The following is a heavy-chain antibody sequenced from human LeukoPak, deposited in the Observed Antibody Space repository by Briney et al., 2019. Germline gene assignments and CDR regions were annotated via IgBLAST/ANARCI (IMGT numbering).Heavy chain of an antibody. D-gene: IGHD4-17*01. J-gene: IGHJ5*02. V-gene: IGHV4-59*12. Sequence: PSETLSLTCTVSGGSISSYYWSWIRQPPGKGLEWIGYIYYSGSTSYNPSLKTRVTMSVDTSKNQFSLKLSSVTAADTAVYYCARGPLTMTRGFDPWGQGTLVTVSS. CDR1: GGSISSYY. CDR2: IYYSGST. CDR3: ARGPLTMTRGFDP.